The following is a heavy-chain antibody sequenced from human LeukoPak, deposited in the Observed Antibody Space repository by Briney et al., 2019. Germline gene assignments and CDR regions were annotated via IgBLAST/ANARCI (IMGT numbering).Heavy chain of an antibody. CDR2: INHSGST. CDR1: GGSFSGYY. CDR3: ARRANYGSGSYYIESYYYYYMDV. D-gene: IGHD3-10*01. V-gene: IGHV4-34*01. Sequence: SETLFLTCAVYGGSFSGYYWSWIRQPPGKGLEWIGEINHSGSTNYNPSFKSRVTISVDTSKNQFSLKLSSVTAADTAVYYCARRANYGSGSYYIESYYYYYMDVWGKGTTVTISS. J-gene: IGHJ6*03.